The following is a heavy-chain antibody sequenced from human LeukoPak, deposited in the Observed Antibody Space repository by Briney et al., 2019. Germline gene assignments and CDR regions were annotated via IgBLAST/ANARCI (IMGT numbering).Heavy chain of an antibody. J-gene: IGHJ2*01. CDR3: ATTSTVTPLWYFDL. V-gene: IGHV3-11*06. Sequence: PGGSLRLSCAASEFTFSDFYMTWIRQAPGKGLEWVSYISSSSTFTNYADSVKGRLTISRDNAKNSLYLQMNSLRAEDTAMYYCATTSTVTPLWYFDLWGRGTLVTVSS. CDR2: ISSSSTFT. D-gene: IGHD4-17*01. CDR1: EFTFSDFY.